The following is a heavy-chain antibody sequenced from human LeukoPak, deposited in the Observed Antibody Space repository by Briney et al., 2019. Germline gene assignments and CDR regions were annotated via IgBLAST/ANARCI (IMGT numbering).Heavy chain of an antibody. J-gene: IGHJ4*02. CDR2: IFYTGTT. D-gene: IGHD2-21*02. CDR1: GGSVSGYY. CDR3: ARHDVVPVIRRGFDF. Sequence: SETLSLTCTVSGGSVSGYYWSWIRQPPGKGLEYIGYIFYTGTTLYSPSLKTRVTISVDTSENQFSLKLSSVTAADTAVYYCARHDVVPVIRRGFDFWGQGTLVTVSS. V-gene: IGHV4-59*08.